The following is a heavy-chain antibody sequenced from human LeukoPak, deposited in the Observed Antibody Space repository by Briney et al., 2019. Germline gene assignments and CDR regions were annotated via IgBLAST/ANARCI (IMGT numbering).Heavy chain of an antibody. CDR1: GFNFNAYA. D-gene: IGHD2-15*01. Sequence: GESLTLSCAGSGFNFNAYAMNWVRQAPGKGLEWISYISSGSSTIYYSDSVRGRFSISRDNAENTVYLEMNSPGDEDTAVYYCARVGGWQLPKFGYWGRGTLVTVSS. J-gene: IGHJ4*02. V-gene: IGHV3-48*02. CDR2: ISSGSSTI. CDR3: ARVGGWQLPKFGY.